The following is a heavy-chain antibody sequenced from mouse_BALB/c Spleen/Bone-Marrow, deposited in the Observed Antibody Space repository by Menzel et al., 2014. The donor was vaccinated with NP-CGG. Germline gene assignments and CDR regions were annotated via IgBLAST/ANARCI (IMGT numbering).Heavy chain of an antibody. D-gene: IGHD2-2*01. CDR1: GYSITSGCS. J-gene: IGHJ3*01. V-gene: IGHV3-1*02. CDR3: ARNPSYGYEFAY. CDR2: IHYSGST. Sequence: EVQLVESGPDLVKPSQSLSLTCTVTGYSITSGCSWHWIRQFPGNTLEWMAYIHYSGSTSYNPSLKSRISITRDTSKNQFFLQLNSVTTVDTATYYCARNPSYGYEFAYWGQGTLVTVSA.